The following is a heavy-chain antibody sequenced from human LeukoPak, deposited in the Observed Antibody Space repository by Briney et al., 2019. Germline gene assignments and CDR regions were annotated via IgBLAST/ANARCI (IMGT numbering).Heavy chain of an antibody. CDR2: IYYSGST. CDR1: GYSISSGYY. D-gene: IGHD3-10*01. Sequence: PSETLSLTCTVSGYSISSGYYWGWIRQPPGKGLEWIGYIYYSGSTNYNPSLKSRVTISVDTSKNQFSLKLSSVTAADTAVYYCAREGEGSGIGAFDIWGQGTMVTVSS. CDR3: AREGEGSGIGAFDI. V-gene: IGHV4-61*01. J-gene: IGHJ3*02.